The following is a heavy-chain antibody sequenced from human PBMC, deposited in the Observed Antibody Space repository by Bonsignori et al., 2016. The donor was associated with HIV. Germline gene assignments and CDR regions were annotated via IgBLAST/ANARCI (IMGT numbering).Heavy chain of an antibody. D-gene: IGHD3/OR15-3a*01. J-gene: IGHJ4*02. CDR1: GYSIRSDYF. Sequence: QVQLQESGPGLVKPSETLSLTCTVSGYSIRSDYFWGWLRQPPEGTEWVASVSHSGIPYYNPSFKSRVTISLDTSNNQFSLKMRSVTAADTAVYYCGRVRTGSQTDSWGQGTRVIVSS. CDR2: VSHSGIP. V-gene: IGHV4-38-2*02. CDR3: GRVRTGSQTDS.